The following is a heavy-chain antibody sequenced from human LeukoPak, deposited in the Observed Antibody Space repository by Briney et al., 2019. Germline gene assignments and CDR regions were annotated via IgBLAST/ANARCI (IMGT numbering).Heavy chain of an antibody. D-gene: IGHD4-17*01. V-gene: IGHV1-18*01. Sequence: ASVKVSCKASGYTFTSYGISWVRQAPGQGLEWMGWISAYNGNTNYAQKLQGRVTITTDTSTSTAYMELRSLRSDDTAVYYCARGSLFFDYGDYGFDYWGQGTLVTVSS. CDR3: ARGSLFFDYGDYGFDY. CDR2: ISAYNGNT. J-gene: IGHJ4*02. CDR1: GYTFTSYG.